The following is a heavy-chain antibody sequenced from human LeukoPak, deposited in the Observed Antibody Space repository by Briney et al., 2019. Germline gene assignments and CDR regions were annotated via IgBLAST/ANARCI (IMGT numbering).Heavy chain of an antibody. V-gene: IGHV1-2*06. D-gene: IGHD2-21*02. CDR1: GYTFTGFH. J-gene: IGHJ4*02. CDR3: ARDFCGGDCPPF. CDR2: INPNTGGT. Sequence: ASVKVSCKASGYTFTGFHIYWVRQAPGQGIEWVGRINPNTGGTNYAQKFQGRVTMTRDTSINTAYLELSRLTSDDTAVYYCARDFCGGDCPPFWGQGTLLTVSS.